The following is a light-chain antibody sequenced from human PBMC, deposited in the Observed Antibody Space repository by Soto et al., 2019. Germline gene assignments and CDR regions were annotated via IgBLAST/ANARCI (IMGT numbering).Light chain of an antibody. Sequence: IMMTQSPATLSVSLGERATLSCRAGQTIYSNVAWYQQRPGQAPRLLIYRASTRATGVPARFSGSGSGTEFTLTISSLQSVDFAIYYCQQYQNLWTFGQGTKVEIK. J-gene: IGKJ1*01. CDR2: RAS. CDR3: QQYQNLWT. CDR1: QTIYSN. V-gene: IGKV3-15*01.